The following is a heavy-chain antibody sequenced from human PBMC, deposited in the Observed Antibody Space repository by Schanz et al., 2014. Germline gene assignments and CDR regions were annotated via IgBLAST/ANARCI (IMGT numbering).Heavy chain of an antibody. V-gene: IGHV3-21*04. CDR3: ARIGGSVFDY. D-gene: IGHD3-10*01. CDR2: ISYGTSYI. CDR1: TSIFNHAW. Sequence: EVQLVESGGGLVKPGGSLRLSCAASTSIFNHAWMNWVRQAPGKGLEWVSSISYGTSYIYYVESVKGRFAISRDNAKNSLYLQMNSLRAEDTAVYYCARIGGSVFDYWGQGTLVTVSS. J-gene: IGHJ4*02.